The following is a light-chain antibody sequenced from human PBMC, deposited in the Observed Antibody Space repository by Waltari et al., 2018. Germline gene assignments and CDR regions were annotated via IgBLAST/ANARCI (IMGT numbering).Light chain of an antibody. CDR1: RSDVGSYNL. CDR3: SSYAGNCNLVV. V-gene: IGLV2-23*01. CDR2: EAS. Sequence: QCALTHPASVSGSPGQSITISCTGTRSDVGSYNLVPWYQQHPGKAPKLMIYEASKRPSGVSNRFSGSKSGNTASLTISGLQAEDEADYYCSSYAGNCNLVVFGGGTKLTVL. J-gene: IGLJ2*01.